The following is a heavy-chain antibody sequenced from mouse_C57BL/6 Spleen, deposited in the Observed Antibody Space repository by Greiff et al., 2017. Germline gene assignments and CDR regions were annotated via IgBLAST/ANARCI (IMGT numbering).Heavy chain of an antibody. CDR3: ASSKLSGTASFDY. CDR2: INPNNGGT. Sequence: EVQLQQSGPELVKPGASVKMSCKASGYTFTDYNMHWVKQSHGKSLEWIGYINPNNGGTSYNQKFKGKATLTVNKSSSTAYMELRSLTSEDSAVYYCASSKLSGTASFDYWGQGTTRTVSS. J-gene: IGHJ2*01. D-gene: IGHD4-1*01. CDR1: GYTFTDYN. V-gene: IGHV1-22*01.